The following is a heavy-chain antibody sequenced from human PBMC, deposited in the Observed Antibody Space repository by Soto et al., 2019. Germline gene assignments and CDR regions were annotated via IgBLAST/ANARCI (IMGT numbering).Heavy chain of an antibody. CDR2: INHSGST. V-gene: IGHV4-34*01. Sequence: QVQLQQWGAGLLKPSETLSLTCAVYGGSFSGYYWCWIRQPPGKGLEWIGEINHSGSTNYNPSLKSRVTISVDTSKSQFSLKLSSVTAADTAVYYCARDHAGSFDCWGQGTLVTVSS. D-gene: IGHD3-10*01. CDR3: ARDHAGSFDC. J-gene: IGHJ4*02. CDR1: GGSFSGYY.